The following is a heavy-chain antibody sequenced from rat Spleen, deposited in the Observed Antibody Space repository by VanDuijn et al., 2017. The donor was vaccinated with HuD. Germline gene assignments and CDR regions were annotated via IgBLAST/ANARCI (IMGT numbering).Heavy chain of an antibody. D-gene: IGHD1-10*01. CDR2: ITTSGGST. CDR1: GFTFSYYD. Sequence: EVQLVESGGGLVQPGRSLKLSCAASGFTFSYYDMAWVRQAPTKGLEWVTSITTSGGSTYYRDSVKGRFTVSRDNAKNTLYLQMDSLRSEDTATYYCPLITTTGFDYWGQGVMVTVSS. J-gene: IGHJ2*01. V-gene: IGHV5S13*01. CDR3: PLITTTGFDY.